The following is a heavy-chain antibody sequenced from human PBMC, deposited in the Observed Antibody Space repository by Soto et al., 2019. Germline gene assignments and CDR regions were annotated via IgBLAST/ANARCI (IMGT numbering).Heavy chain of an antibody. J-gene: IGHJ4*02. D-gene: IGHD3-16*02. CDR2: ISYSGST. CDR1: GGSISSYY. Sequence: SETLSLTCIVSGGSISSYYWSWIRQPPGKGLEWIGYISYSGSTNYNPSLKSRVTISVDTSKNQFSLKLSSVTAADTAVYHCAKGSYRGVFDYWGQGTLATVS. CDR3: AKGSYRGVFDY. V-gene: IGHV4-59*01.